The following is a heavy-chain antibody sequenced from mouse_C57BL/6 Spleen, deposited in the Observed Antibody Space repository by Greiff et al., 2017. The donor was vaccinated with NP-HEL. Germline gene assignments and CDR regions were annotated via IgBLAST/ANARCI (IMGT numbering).Heavy chain of an antibody. V-gene: IGHV1-82*01. Sequence: VQLQQSGPELVKPGASVKISCKASGYAFSSSWMNWVKQRPGKGLEWIGRIYPGDGDTNYNGKFKGKATLTADKSSSTAYMQLSSLTSEDSAVYFCARDGYDLAWFAYWGQGTLVTVSA. CDR2: IYPGDGDT. D-gene: IGHD2-2*01. CDR1: GYAFSSSW. CDR3: ARDGYDLAWFAY. J-gene: IGHJ3*01.